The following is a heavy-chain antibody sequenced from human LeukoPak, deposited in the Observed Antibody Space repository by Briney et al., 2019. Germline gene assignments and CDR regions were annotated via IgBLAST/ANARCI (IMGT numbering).Heavy chain of an antibody. J-gene: IGHJ4*02. D-gene: IGHD3-10*01. Sequence: PSETLSLTCAVYGGSFSGYYWSWIRQPPGKGLEWIGEINHSGSTNYNPSLKSRVTISVDTSKNQFSLKLSSVTAADTAVYYCARGLDGSGSYPYYFDYWGQGTLVTVSS. CDR2: INHSGST. CDR1: GGSFSGYY. CDR3: ARGLDGSGSYPYYFDY. V-gene: IGHV4-34*01.